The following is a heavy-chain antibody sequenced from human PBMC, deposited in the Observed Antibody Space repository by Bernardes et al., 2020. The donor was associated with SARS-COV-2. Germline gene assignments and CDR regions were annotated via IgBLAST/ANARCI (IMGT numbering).Heavy chain of an antibody. J-gene: IGHJ6*02. CDR2: ISFDGSNQ. D-gene: IGHD2-2*01. CDR1: GFTFNIYG. CDR3: AKDQSATYQLGSRYYGLDV. V-gene: IGHV3-30*18. Sequence: GGSLRLSCAGSGFTFNIYGIHWVRQAPGKALEWVTIISFDGSNQHYAASVKGRFTISRDNSKNTVYLQMDSLRAEDTAVYYCAKDQSATYQLGSRYYGLDVWGQGTTVTVSS.